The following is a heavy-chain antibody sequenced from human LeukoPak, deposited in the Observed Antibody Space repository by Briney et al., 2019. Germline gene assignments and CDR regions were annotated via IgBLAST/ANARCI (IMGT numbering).Heavy chain of an antibody. CDR2: IYYSGST. Sequence: PSETLSLTCTVSGGSISSSSYYWGWIRQPPGKGLEWIGNIYYSGSTYYNPSLKSRVTISVDTSKNQFSLKLSSVTAADTAVYYCASERAPRGGIAAAGRRYFDLWGRGTLVTVSS. J-gene: IGHJ2*01. CDR3: ASERAPRGGIAAAGRRYFDL. CDR1: GGSISSSSYY. D-gene: IGHD6-13*01. V-gene: IGHV4-39*07.